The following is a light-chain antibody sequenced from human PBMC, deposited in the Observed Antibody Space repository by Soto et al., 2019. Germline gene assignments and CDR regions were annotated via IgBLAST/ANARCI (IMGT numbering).Light chain of an antibody. V-gene: IGKV1-5*01. CDR3: QQNKDYSWT. CDR2: DVS. CDR1: QNINRW. Sequence: DIQMTQSPSTLSASVGDRVTITCRASQNINRWLAWYQQKPGKAPKLLMYDVSSLESGVPSRFSGSGSGTEFTLTISSLQPDDFATYYCQQNKDYSWTFGQGTKVEI. J-gene: IGKJ1*01.